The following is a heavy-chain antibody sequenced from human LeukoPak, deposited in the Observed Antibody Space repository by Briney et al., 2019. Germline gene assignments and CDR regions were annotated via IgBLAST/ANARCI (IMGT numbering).Heavy chain of an antibody. CDR2: IYPGDSDT. Sequence: GESLKISCKATGYNFTKYWIGWVRQMPGKGLEWMGTIYPGDSDTKYSPAFQGQVTISADKSVNTAYLQWSSLTAPDTAIYYCVRRLIAARYFDFWGQGSLVTVSS. D-gene: IGHD6-6*01. CDR3: VRRLIAARYFDF. V-gene: IGHV5-51*01. J-gene: IGHJ4*02. CDR1: GYNFTKYW.